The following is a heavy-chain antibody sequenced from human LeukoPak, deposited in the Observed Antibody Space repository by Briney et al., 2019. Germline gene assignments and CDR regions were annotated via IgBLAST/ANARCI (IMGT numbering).Heavy chain of an antibody. CDR1: GFTFSSYA. J-gene: IGHJ3*02. CDR2: ISGSGGST. D-gene: IGHD7-27*01. V-gene: IGHV3-23*01. CDR3: AKRTGLGGPGAFDI. Sequence: GGSLRLSCAASGFTFSSYAMSWVRQAPGRGLEWVSAISGSGGSTYYADSVKGRFSISRDNSKNTLYLQMNSLRAEDTAVYSCAKRTGLGGPGAFDIWGRGTMVTVSS.